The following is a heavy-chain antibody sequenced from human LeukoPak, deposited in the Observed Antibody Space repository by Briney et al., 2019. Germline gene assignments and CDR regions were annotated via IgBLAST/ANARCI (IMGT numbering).Heavy chain of an antibody. CDR1: GFTFGDYA. J-gene: IGHJ4*02. CDR3: TRATGYSSSWYVY. V-gene: IGHV3-49*04. Sequence: GGSLRLSCTASGFTFGDYAMSWVRQAPGKGLEWVGFIRSKAYGGTTEYAASVKGRFTISRDDSKSIAYLQMNSLKTEDTAVYYCTRATGYSSSWYVYWGQGTLVTVSS. D-gene: IGHD6-13*01. CDR2: IRSKAYGGTT.